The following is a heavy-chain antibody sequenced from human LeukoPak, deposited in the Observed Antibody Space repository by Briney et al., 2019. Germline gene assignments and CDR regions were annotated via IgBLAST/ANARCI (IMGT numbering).Heavy chain of an antibody. CDR2: MYYSGST. D-gene: IGHD2-21*02. Sequence: SETLSLTCAVSGGSISSSRYYWVWIRQPPGKGLEWIGSMYYSGSTYYNPSLKSRLTISVDTSKNQFSLKLSSVTAADTAVYYCASQTDHYFDYWGQGTLVTVSS. J-gene: IGHJ4*02. V-gene: IGHV4-39*01. CDR3: ASQTDHYFDY. CDR1: GGSISSSRYY.